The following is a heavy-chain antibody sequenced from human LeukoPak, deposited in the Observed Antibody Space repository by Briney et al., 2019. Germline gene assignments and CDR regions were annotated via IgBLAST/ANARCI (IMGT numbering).Heavy chain of an antibody. CDR2: INWNGGST. Sequence: GGSLRLSCAASGFIFNDYGMSWVRQAPGKGLEWVSGINWNGGSTGYADSVKGRFTISRDNAKNSLYLPMNSLRAEDTALYYCARAPQLAYFDYWGQGTLVTVSS. CDR1: GFIFNDYG. CDR3: ARAPQLAYFDY. V-gene: IGHV3-20*04. J-gene: IGHJ4*02.